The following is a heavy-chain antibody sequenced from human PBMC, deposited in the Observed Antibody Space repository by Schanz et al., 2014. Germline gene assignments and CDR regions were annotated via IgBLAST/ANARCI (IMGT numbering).Heavy chain of an antibody. Sequence: QAQLMESGGGVVQPGTSLILSCSVSGFSLNTYGIHWFRQPAGKGLEWVAVIWNNGVTKYYADSVRGRFTISRDRFQNTLYLRMSSLRAEDTAVYYCARPRFDYGEVDYWGQGTLGTDSS. J-gene: IGHJ4*02. CDR3: ARPRFDYGEVDY. D-gene: IGHD4-17*01. V-gene: IGHV3-33*01. CDR2: IWNNGVTK. CDR1: GFSLNTYG.